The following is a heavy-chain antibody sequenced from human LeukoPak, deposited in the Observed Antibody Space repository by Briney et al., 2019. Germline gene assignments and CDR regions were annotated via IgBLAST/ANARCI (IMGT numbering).Heavy chain of an antibody. J-gene: IGHJ6*02. CDR3: ARAYDFWRDYGMDV. V-gene: IGHV3-7*03. D-gene: IGHD3-3*01. Sequence: PGGSLRLSCAASGFTFSSYRMNWVRQAPGKGLEWVANIKQDGSEKYYVDSVKGRFTIFRDNAKNSLYLQMNSLRAEDTAVYYCARAYDFWRDYGMDVWGQGTTVTVSS. CDR1: GFTFSSYR. CDR2: IKQDGSEK.